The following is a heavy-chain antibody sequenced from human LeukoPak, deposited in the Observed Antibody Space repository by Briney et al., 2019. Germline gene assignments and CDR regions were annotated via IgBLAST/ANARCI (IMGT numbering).Heavy chain of an antibody. Sequence: GRSLRLSCAASGFTFSSYAMHWVRQAPGKGLEWVAVISYDGSNKYYADSVKGRFTISRDNSKNTLYLQMNSLRAEDTAVYYCARGRQQLVRGYFDYWGQRTLVTVSS. CDR1: GFTFSSYA. CDR3: ARGRQQLVRGYFDY. J-gene: IGHJ4*02. D-gene: IGHD6-13*01. CDR2: ISYDGSNK. V-gene: IGHV3-30*01.